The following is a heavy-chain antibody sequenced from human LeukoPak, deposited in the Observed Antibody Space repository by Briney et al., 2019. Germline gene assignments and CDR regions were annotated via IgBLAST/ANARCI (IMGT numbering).Heavy chain of an antibody. CDR3: ARDRSRWDLLPFDY. CDR2: IYYDGGT. J-gene: IGHJ4*02. Sequence: SETLSLTCTVSGGSISRRSYYWGWIRQPPGKGLEWIGNIYYDGGTYYNPSLKSRATISVDTSKNQFSLKLSSVTAADTAVYYCARDRSRWDLLPFDYWGQGALVTVSS. V-gene: IGHV4-39*07. D-gene: IGHD1-26*01. CDR1: GGSISRRSYY.